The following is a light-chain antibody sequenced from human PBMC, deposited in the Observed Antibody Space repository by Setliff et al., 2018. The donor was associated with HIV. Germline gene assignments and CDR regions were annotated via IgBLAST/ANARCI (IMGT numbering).Light chain of an antibody. CDR3: CSYTSSTTLL. Sequence: QSVLTQPASVSGSPGQSITISCTGTSSDVGGYNFVSWYQQYPGKAPKLLIFEVSNRPSGVSNRFSGSKSGNTASLTISGLQAEDEADYYCCSYTSSTTLLFGGGTKGTVL. CDR1: SSDVGGYNF. J-gene: IGLJ3*02. CDR2: EVS. V-gene: IGLV2-14*01.